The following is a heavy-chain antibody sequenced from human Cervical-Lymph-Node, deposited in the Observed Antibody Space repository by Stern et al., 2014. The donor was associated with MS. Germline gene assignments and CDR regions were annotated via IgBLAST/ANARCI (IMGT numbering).Heavy chain of an antibody. Sequence: QLVQSGSELKKPGASVTVSCKASGYTFTTHAMSWVRQAPGQGLEWMGWINPDTGDPTYVPGFTGRFVFSVDLSVSTAYVQISNLKAEDTAVYYCASEDITMVRGVTYYYGMDVWGQGTTVTVSS. J-gene: IGHJ6*02. CDR1: GYTFTTHA. D-gene: IGHD3-10*01. CDR3: ASEDITMVRGVTYYYGMDV. V-gene: IGHV7-4-1*02. CDR2: INPDTGDP.